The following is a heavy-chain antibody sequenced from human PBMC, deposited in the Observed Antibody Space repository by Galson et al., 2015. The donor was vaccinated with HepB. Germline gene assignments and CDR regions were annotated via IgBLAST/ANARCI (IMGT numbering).Heavy chain of an antibody. CDR1: GFTFSSYA. Sequence: SLRLSCAASGFTFSSYAMSWVRQAPGKGLEWVSAISGSGDSTYYADSVKGRFTISRDSSENTLYLQMNSLRAEDTAVYYCAKDLIAAAGRRKYYYYYNMDVWGKGTTVTVSS. CDR3: AKDLIAAAGRRKYYYYYNMDV. V-gene: IGHV3-23*01. CDR2: ISGSGDST. D-gene: IGHD6-13*01. J-gene: IGHJ6*03.